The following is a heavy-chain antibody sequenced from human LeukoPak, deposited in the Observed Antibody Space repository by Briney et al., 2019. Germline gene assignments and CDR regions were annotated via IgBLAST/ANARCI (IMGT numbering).Heavy chain of an antibody. CDR1: GGSISSSSYY. V-gene: IGHV4-61*02. Sequence: SETLSLTCTVSGGSISSSSYYWSWIRQPAGKGLEWIGRIYTSGSTNYNPSLKSRVTISVDTSKNQFSLKLSSVTAADTAVYYCARASKYYDSSGPIDYWGQGTLVTVSS. D-gene: IGHD3-22*01. CDR2: IYTSGST. CDR3: ARASKYYDSSGPIDY. J-gene: IGHJ4*02.